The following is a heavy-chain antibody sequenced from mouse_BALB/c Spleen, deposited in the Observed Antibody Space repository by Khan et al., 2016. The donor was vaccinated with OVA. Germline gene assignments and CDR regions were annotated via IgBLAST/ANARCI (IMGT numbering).Heavy chain of an antibody. CDR1: GYTFTSYW. V-gene: IGHV1-52*01. CDR2: IDPYDSEP. J-gene: IGHJ3*01. CDR3: ARNPFAY. Sequence: QVQLQQPGAELVRPGASVKLSCEASGYTFTSYWMNWVTQSPEQGLEWIGRIDPYDSEPHSNQNFKDKAILTVDKSSSTAYMQLSSLTSEDSAVDYCARNPFAYWGQGTLVTVAA.